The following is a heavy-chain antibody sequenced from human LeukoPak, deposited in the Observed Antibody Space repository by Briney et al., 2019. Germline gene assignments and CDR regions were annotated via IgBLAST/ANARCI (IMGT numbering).Heavy chain of an antibody. V-gene: IGHV1-69*04. D-gene: IGHD3-16*01. CDR2: IIPILGIA. CDR1: GGTFSSYA. J-gene: IGHJ4*02. CDR3: ARDFGMGVLSFDY. Sequence: SVKVSCKASGGTFSSYAISWVRQAPGQGLEWMGRIIPILGIANYAQKFQGRVTITADKSTSTAYMELSSLRSEDTAVYYCARDFGMGVLSFDYWGQGTLVTVSS.